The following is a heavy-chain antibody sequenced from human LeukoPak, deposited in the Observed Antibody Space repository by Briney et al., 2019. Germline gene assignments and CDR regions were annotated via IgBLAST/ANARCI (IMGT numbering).Heavy chain of an antibody. D-gene: IGHD3-22*01. CDR1: GFTFSYYS. J-gene: IGHJ4*02. Sequence: TGGSLRLSCAASGFTFSYYSMNWVRQAPGKGLEWVSSISSSSHIYYADSVKGRFTISRDNAKNSLYLQMNNLRAEDTAVYYCARDSAGDSLDYWGQGILVTVSS. V-gene: IGHV3-21*01. CDR3: ARDSAGDSLDY. CDR2: ISSSSHI.